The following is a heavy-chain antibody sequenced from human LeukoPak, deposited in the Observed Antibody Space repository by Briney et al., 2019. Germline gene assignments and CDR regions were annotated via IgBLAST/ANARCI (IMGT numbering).Heavy chain of an antibody. CDR1: GYSISSGYY. CDR2: IYPSGST. Sequence: SETLSLTCAVSGYSISSGYYWGWSRQPPRKGLEWIGSIYPSGSTYYNPTLKSRVTISVDTSKNQFSLKLSSVTAADTAVYYCASLPVGDWFDPWGQGTLVTVSS. J-gene: IGHJ5*02. V-gene: IGHV4-38-2*01. D-gene: IGHD2-8*02. CDR3: ASLPVGDWFDP.